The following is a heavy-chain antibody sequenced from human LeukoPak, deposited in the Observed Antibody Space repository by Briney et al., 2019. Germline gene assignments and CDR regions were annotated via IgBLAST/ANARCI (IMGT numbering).Heavy chain of an antibody. CDR2: IYSGGST. CDR1: GFTVSSNY. D-gene: IGHD5-24*01. V-gene: IGHV3-53*01. J-gene: IGHJ2*01. CDR3: ARVESGRDGYNDVWYFDL. Sequence: GGSLRLSCAASGFTVSSNYMSWVRQAPGKGLEWVSVIYSGGSTYYADSVKGRFTISRDNSKNTLYLQMNSLRAEDTAVYYCARVESGRDGYNDVWYFDLWGRGTLVTVSS.